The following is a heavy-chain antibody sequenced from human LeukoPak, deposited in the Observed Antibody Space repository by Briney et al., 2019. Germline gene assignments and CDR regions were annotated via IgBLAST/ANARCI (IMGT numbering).Heavy chain of an antibody. D-gene: IGHD6-13*01. CDR2: INPNSGGT. V-gene: IGHV1-2*02. J-gene: IGHJ4*02. CDR3: ARGGAFSSSWYLDY. Sequence: ASVKVSCKASGNTFTDYYIHWVRQAPGQGLEWMGWINPNSGGTNYAQKFQGRVTMTRDTSISTAYMELSRLRSDDTAVYYCARGGAFSSSWYLDYWGQGTLVTVSS. CDR1: GNTFTDYY.